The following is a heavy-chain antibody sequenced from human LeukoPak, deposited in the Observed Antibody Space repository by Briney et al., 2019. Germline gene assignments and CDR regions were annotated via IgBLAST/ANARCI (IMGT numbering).Heavy chain of an antibody. Sequence: GASVKVSCKASGGTFSSYAISWVRQAPGQGLEWMGGIIPIFGTANYAQKLQGRVTITADESTSTAYMELSSLRSEDTAVYYCAREPTIAAAGTEEYWGQGTLVTVSS. CDR2: IIPIFGTA. CDR1: GGTFSSYA. J-gene: IGHJ4*02. V-gene: IGHV1-69*13. CDR3: AREPTIAAAGTEEY. D-gene: IGHD6-13*01.